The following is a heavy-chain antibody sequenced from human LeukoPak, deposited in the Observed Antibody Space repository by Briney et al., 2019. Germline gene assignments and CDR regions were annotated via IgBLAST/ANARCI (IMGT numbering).Heavy chain of an antibody. CDR3: ATSGTTVGLEYFQH. D-gene: IGHD1-7*01. V-gene: IGHV4-59*05. CDR1: GGSISGYY. CDR2: IFYSGST. Sequence: PSETLSLTCTVSGGSISGYYWSWFRQPPGKGLEWIGSIFYSGSTYYNPSLKSRVIISIDTSKNQFSLKLTSVTAADTAVYYCATSGTTVGLEYFQHWGQGTLVTVSS. J-gene: IGHJ1*01.